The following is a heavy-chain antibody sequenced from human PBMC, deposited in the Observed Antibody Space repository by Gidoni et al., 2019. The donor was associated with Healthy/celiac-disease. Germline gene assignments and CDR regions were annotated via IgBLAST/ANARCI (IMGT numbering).Heavy chain of an antibody. CDR3: ARDLPIAVAANTEFDY. CDR2: ISYDGSNK. J-gene: IGHJ4*02. D-gene: IGHD6-19*01. CDR1: GGTSSSYA. Sequence: QVQRVESGGGVVQPGRSLRRAGAAAGGTSSSYAMHWVRQAPGKGLEWVAFISYDGSNKYSADSVKGRFTISRDNSKNTLYLQMNSLRAEDTAVYYCARDLPIAVAANTEFDYWGQGTLVTVSS. V-gene: IGHV3-30-3*01.